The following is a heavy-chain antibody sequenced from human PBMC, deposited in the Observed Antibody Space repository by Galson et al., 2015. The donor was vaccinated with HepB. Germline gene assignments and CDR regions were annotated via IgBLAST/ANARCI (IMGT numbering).Heavy chain of an antibody. CDR3: AELTGYSSSWYGKGFDY. V-gene: IGHV3-30-3*01. CDR2: ISYDGSNK. J-gene: IGHJ4*02. Sequence: SLRLSCAASGFTFSSYAMHWVRQAPGKGLEWVAVISYDGSNKYYADSVKGRFTISRDNSKNTLYLQMNSLRAEDTAVYYCAELTGYSSSWYGKGFDYWGQGTLVTVSS. D-gene: IGHD6-13*01. CDR1: GFTFSSYA.